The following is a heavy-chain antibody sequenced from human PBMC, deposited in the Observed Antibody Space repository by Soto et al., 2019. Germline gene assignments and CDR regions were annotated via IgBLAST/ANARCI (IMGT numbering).Heavy chain of an antibody. CDR1: GYTFTTYG. J-gene: IGHJ4*02. D-gene: IGHD6-19*01. CDR2: ISPYNGNT. Sequence: GASVKVSCKASGYTFTTYGVSWVRQAPGQGLEWMGWISPYNGNTAYAQNFQGRVTMTTDTSTSTVHMELSSLRSEDTAVYYCATDTGYSSGYYFDYWGQGTLVTVSS. CDR3: ATDTGYSSGYYFDY. V-gene: IGHV1-18*01.